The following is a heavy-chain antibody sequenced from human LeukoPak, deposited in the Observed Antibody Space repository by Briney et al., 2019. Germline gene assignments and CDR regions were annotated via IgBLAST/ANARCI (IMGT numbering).Heavy chain of an antibody. CDR3: ARVDQRIYFYFDY. CDR1: GYTFTGYY. CDR2: LNPHNGAT. J-gene: IGHJ4*02. Sequence: ASVKVSCKASGYTFTGYYVHGVRQARGQGLEWMGWLNPHNGATNYAQRFQGRVTMTRDTSINTAYMELSRLRSDDTAVYYCARVDQRIYFYFDYWGQGALITVSS. D-gene: IGHD2/OR15-2a*01. V-gene: IGHV1-2*02.